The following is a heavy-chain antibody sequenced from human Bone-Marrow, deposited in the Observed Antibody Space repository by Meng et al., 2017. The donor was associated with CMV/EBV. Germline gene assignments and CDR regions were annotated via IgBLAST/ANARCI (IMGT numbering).Heavy chain of an antibody. Sequence: ASVKVSCQASGYTFTGYYMHWVRQAPGQGLEWMGWINPNSGGTNYAQKFQGRVTMTRDTSISTAYMELSRLRSDDTAVYYCARGGAFTVTRHPNNWFDPWGQATLATVSS. J-gene: IGHJ5*02. V-gene: IGHV1-2*02. D-gene: IGHD4-11*01. CDR3: ARGGAFTVTRHPNNWFDP. CDR2: INPNSGGT. CDR1: GYTFTGYY.